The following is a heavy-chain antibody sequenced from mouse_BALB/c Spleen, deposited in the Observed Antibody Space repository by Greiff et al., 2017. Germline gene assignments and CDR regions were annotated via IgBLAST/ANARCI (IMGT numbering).Heavy chain of an antibody. V-gene: IGHV1S81*02. CDR2: INPSNGGT. D-gene: IGHD4-1*01. CDR1: GYTFTSYY. J-gene: IGHJ3*01. Sequence: QVQLQQSGAELVKPGASVKLSCKASGYTFTSYYMYWVKQRPGQGLEWIGEINPSNGGTNFNEKFKSKATLTVDKSSSTAYMQLSSLTSEDSAVYYCTRGGWDAYWGQGTLVTVSA. CDR3: TRGGWDAY.